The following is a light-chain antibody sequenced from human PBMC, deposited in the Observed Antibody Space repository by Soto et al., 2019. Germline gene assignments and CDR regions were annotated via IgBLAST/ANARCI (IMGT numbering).Light chain of an antibody. CDR1: SSNIGSNY. V-gene: IGLV1-47*01. Sequence: QSALTQPPSASGTPGQRVTISCSGSSSNIGSNYVYWYQQVPGTAPKLLINRNSQRPSGVPDRFSDSKSGTSASLAISGVPSEDEADYFCAAWDNSLTGYVFGTGTKVT. J-gene: IGLJ1*01. CDR2: RNS. CDR3: AAWDNSLTGYV.